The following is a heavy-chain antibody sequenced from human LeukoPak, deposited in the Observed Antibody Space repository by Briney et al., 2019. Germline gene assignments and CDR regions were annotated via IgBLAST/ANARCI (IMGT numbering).Heavy chain of an antibody. V-gene: IGHV1-8*02. CDR1: GGTFSNYA. CDR3: ARVLKIKCGGDCYSRWFDP. D-gene: IGHD2-21*02. CDR2: MNPNSGNT. J-gene: IGHJ5*02. Sequence: GASVKVSCKASGGTFSNYAISWVRQAPGQGLEWMGWMNPNSGNTGYAQKFQGRVTMTRNTSISTAYMELSSLRSEDTAVYYCARVLKIKCGGDCYSRWFDPWGQGTLVTVSS.